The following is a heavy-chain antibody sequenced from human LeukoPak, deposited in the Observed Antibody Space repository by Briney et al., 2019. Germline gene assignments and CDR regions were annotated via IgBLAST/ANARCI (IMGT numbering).Heavy chain of an antibody. Sequence: PGGSLRLSCAASGFTFSDYYMSWIRQAPGKGLEWVSYISSSGSTIYYADSVKGRFTISRDNAKNSLYLRMNSLRAGDTAVYYCARDVSVYYDSSGYYDAFDIWGQGTMVTVSS. V-gene: IGHV3-11*01. CDR1: GFTFSDYY. CDR3: ARDVSVYYDSSGYYDAFDI. J-gene: IGHJ3*02. D-gene: IGHD3-22*01. CDR2: ISSSGSTI.